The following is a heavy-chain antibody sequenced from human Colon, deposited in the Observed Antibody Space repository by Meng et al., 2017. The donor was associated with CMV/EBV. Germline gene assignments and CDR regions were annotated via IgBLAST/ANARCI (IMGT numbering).Heavy chain of an antibody. CDR1: GYTFTDYH. Sequence: ASVKVSCKASGYTFTDYHLYWVRQVPGQGLEWMGWINPKSGYTSYAQYFQGRFTMTRDTSVSTVYMELSNLKSDDAAVYYCARVDSGSHRVFDDWGQGTLVTVSS. CDR2: INPKSGYT. D-gene: IGHD1-26*01. J-gene: IGHJ4*02. V-gene: IGHV1-2*02. CDR3: ARVDSGSHRVFDD.